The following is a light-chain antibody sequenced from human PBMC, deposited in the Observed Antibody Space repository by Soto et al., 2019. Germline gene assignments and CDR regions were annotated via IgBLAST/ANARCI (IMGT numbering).Light chain of an antibody. CDR1: QSILYSSTNKNY. CDR2: WAS. Sequence: DIVMTQSPDSLAVSLGERATINCKSSQSILYSSTNKNYLAWYQQKPGQPPKLLIYWASTRESGVPDRFSGSGSGTDFTLTISSLLAEDVAVYYCQQYYVNSPPYTFGQGTKLEIK. J-gene: IGKJ2*01. CDR3: QQYYVNSPPYT. V-gene: IGKV4-1*01.